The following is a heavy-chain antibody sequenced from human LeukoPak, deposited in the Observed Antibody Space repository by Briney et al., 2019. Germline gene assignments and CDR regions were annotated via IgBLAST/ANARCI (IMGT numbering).Heavy chain of an antibody. J-gene: IGHJ6*02. CDR3: ARDDNWNDVSGYYGMDV. Sequence: SETLSLTCTVSGGSISSYYWSWIRQPPGKGLEWIGYIYYSGSTNYNPSLQSRVTISVDTSKNQFSLKLSSVTAADTAVYYCARDDNWNDVSGYYGMDVWGQGTTVTVSS. CDR2: IYYSGST. CDR1: GGSISSYY. V-gene: IGHV4-59*01. D-gene: IGHD1-20*01.